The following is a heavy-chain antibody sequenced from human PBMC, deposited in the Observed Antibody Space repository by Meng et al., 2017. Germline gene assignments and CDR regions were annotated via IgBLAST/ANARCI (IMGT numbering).Heavy chain of an antibody. CDR1: GFSVTTSY. Sequence: EVQLAAPGGGLIQPGGSRRLSCTASGFSVTTSYMSWVRQAPGKGLEWVSVIYSGGSTYYADSVKGRFSISRDNSKNTLYLQMNSLRAEDTAVYFCARDSSSGWYHNYWGQGTLVTVSS. V-gene: IGHV3-53*01. CDR2: IYSGGST. D-gene: IGHD6-19*01. CDR3: ARDSSSGWYHNY. J-gene: IGHJ4*02.